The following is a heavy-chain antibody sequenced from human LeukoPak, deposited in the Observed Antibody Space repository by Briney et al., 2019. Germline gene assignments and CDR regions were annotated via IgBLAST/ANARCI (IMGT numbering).Heavy chain of an antibody. CDR2: ISWDGGST. J-gene: IGHJ6*03. V-gene: IGHV3-43D*03. D-gene: IGHD6-13*01. CDR3: AKDAAGPYYYYMDV. CDR1: GFTFDDYA. Sequence: PGGSLRLSCAASGFTFDDYAMHWVRQAPGKGLEWVSLISWDGGSTYYADSVKGRFTISRDNSKNSLYLQMNSLRAEDTALYYCAKDAAGPYYYYMDVWGKGTTVTVSS.